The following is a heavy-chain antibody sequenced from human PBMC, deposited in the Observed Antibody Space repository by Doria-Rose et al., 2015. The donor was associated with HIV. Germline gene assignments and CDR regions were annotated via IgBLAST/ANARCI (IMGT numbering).Heavy chain of an antibody. Sequence: QESGPVLVKPTETLTLTCTVSGVSLSSPGMGVSWIRQPPGKALEWLANIFSDDERSYTTSLTGRLTISRRTSKSQVVLTMTDMDPVDTATYYCARIKSSRWYHKYYFDFWGQGTLVIVSA. D-gene: IGHD6-13*01. CDR2: IFSDDER. CDR3: ARIKSSRWYHKYYFDF. J-gene: IGHJ4*02. CDR1: GVSLSSPGMG. V-gene: IGHV2-26*01.